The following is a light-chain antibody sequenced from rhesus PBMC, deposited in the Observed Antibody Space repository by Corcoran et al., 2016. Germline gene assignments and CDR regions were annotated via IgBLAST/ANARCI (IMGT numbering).Light chain of an antibody. CDR1: QGISSW. J-gene: IGKJ1*01. CDR2: AAS. Sequence: DIQMTQSPSSLSASVGDKVTITCRASQGISSWLAWYQQKPGKAPKLLIYAASSLKSGVPSRFSGSGSWTDYTLTINSLQPEDVATYYCQQGYNTPWTFGQGTKVEIK. V-gene: IGKV1-18*01. CDR3: QQGYNTPWT.